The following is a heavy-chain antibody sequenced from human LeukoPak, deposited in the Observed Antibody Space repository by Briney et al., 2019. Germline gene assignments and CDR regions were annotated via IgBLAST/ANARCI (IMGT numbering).Heavy chain of an antibody. D-gene: IGHD2-21*02. CDR1: GGTFSSYA. Sequence: SAKVSCKASGGTFSSYAISWVRQAPGQGLEWMGGIIPIFGTANYAQKFQGRVTITADESTSTAYMELSSLRSEDTAVYYCASNIVLVTLKSHYYYYYGMDVWGQGTTVTVSS. CDR2: IIPIFGTA. J-gene: IGHJ6*02. CDR3: ASNIVLVTLKSHYYYYYGMDV. V-gene: IGHV1-69*01.